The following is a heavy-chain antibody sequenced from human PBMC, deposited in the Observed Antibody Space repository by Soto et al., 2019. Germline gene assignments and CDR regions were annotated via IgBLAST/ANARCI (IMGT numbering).Heavy chain of an antibody. Sequence: GASVKVSCKASGYTFSNYAMHWVRQAPGQRLEWMGWINAGNGNTKYSQKFQDRVTITRDTSASTANMELSGLRSEDTAVYYCAKGGNIAVVVADYGMDVWGQGTTVTFSS. J-gene: IGHJ6*02. D-gene: IGHD2-15*01. CDR1: GYTFSNYA. V-gene: IGHV1-3*01. CDR3: AKGGNIAVVVADYGMDV. CDR2: INAGNGNT.